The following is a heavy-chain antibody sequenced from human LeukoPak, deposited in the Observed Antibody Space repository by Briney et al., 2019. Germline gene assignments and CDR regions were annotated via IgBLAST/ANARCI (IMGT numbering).Heavy chain of an antibody. J-gene: IGHJ4*02. Sequence: SETLSLTCTVSGGSISISYYWGWIRQPPGKGLEWIGSIYYSGSTYYNPSLKSRVTISVDTSKNQFSLKLNSVTATDTAVYYCARHYGPWGQGTLVTVSS. CDR1: GGSISISYY. D-gene: IGHD3-10*01. CDR3: ARHYGP. CDR2: IYYSGST. V-gene: IGHV4-39*01.